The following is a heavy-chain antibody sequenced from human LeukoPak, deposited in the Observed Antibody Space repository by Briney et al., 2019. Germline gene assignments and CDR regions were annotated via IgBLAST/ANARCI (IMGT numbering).Heavy chain of an antibody. D-gene: IGHD3-10*02. Sequence: GGSLRLSCAASGFSFISYSMNWVRQAPGKGLEWVSTISSDSTYIYYADSMKGRFTISRDNAKKSLYLQMNSLRAEDTAVYYCAELGITMIGGVWGKGTTVTISS. V-gene: IGHV3-21*01. J-gene: IGHJ6*04. CDR1: GFSFISYS. CDR2: ISSDSTYI. CDR3: AELGITMIGGV.